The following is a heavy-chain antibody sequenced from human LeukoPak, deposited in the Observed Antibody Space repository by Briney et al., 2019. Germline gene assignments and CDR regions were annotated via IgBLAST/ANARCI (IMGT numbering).Heavy chain of an antibody. Sequence: GASVKVSCKASGYTFTSYGISWVRQAPGQGLEWMGWISAYNGNTNYAQKLQGRVTMTTDTSTSTAYMELRSLRSDDTAVYYCARDYGDYDANWFDPWGQGTLVTVSS. CDR1: GYTFTSYG. V-gene: IGHV1-18*01. CDR3: ARDYGDYDANWFDP. D-gene: IGHD4-17*01. J-gene: IGHJ5*02. CDR2: ISAYNGNT.